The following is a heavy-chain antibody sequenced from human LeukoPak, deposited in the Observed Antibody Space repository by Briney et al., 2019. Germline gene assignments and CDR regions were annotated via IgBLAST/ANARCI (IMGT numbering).Heavy chain of an antibody. CDR1: GFTSSSYS. Sequence: KSGGSLRLSCAASGFTSSSYSMNWVRQAPGKGLEWVSSISSSSSYIYYADSVKGRFTISRDNAKNSLYLQMNSLRAEDTAVYYCAREGTTYYYDSSGRPFDYWGQGTLVTVSS. CDR3: AREGTTYYYDSSGRPFDY. V-gene: IGHV3-21*01. J-gene: IGHJ4*02. D-gene: IGHD3-22*01. CDR2: ISSSSSYI.